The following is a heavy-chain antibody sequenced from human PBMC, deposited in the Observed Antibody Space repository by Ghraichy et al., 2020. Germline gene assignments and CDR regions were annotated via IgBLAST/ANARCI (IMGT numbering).Heavy chain of an antibody. CDR2: ITSSGRTT. J-gene: IGHJ6*02. CDR3: ARGSGVVRFYYYAGMDV. CDR1: GFTFGSYS. V-gene: IGHV3-48*02. Sequence: SCVGSGFTFGSYSMNWVRQSPGKGLEWVSYITSSGRTTFYADAVKGRFTISRDNAQNSLYLQMKSLREEDTAVYYCARGSGVVRFYYYAGMDVWGQGTTVTVSS. D-gene: IGHD4-23*01.